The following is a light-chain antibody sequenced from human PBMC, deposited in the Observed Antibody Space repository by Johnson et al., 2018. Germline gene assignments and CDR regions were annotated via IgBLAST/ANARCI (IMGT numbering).Light chain of an antibody. CDR2: ENN. Sequence: QSVLTQPPSVSAATGQKVTISCSGSSSNIGNNYVSWYQQLPGTAPKLLIYENNKRPSGIPDRFSGSKSGTSATLGITGLQTGDEADYYCGTWDSSLSAVNVFGPGTKVTVL. CDR1: SSNIGNNY. J-gene: IGLJ1*01. V-gene: IGLV1-51*02. CDR3: GTWDSSLSAVNV.